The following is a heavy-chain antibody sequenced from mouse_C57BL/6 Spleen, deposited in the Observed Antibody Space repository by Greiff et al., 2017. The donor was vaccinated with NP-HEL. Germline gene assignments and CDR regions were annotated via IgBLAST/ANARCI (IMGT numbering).Heavy chain of an antibody. CDR3: ATPYYGSSYVWFAY. D-gene: IGHD1-1*01. CDR1: GFTFSSYT. CDR2: ISGGGGNT. Sequence: EVQLVESGGGLVKPGGSLKLSCAASGFTFSSYTMSWVRQTPEKRLEWVATISGGGGNTYYPDSVKGRFTISRDNAKNTLYLQMSSLRSEDTALYYCATPYYGSSYVWFAYWGQGTLVTVSA. V-gene: IGHV5-9*01. J-gene: IGHJ3*01.